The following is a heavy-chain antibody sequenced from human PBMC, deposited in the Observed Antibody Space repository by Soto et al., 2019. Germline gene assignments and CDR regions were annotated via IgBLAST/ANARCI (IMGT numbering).Heavy chain of an antibody. V-gene: IGHV1-46*04. CDR1: GYTFTSQY. CDR3: ARGWTDISTFLESHGMDV. J-gene: IGHJ6*02. Sequence: QVHLVQSGAEVKKPGASVRVSCQASGYTFTSQYMHWVRQAPGQVLEWMGIINPRVGDTQYAQKLHGSVTVTRDTSTITVYMELSSLRSEDTAVDYCARGWTDISTFLESHGMDVWGQGTTVTVSS. D-gene: IGHD3-9*01. CDR2: INPRVGDT.